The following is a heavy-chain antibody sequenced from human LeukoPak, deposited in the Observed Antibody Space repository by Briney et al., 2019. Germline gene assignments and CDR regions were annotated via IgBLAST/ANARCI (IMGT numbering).Heavy chain of an antibody. D-gene: IGHD3-10*01. J-gene: IGHJ4*02. CDR3: AKEAPYYYGSGSYYPPFDY. CDR2: IWYDGSNK. CDR1: GFMFSSYW. V-gene: IGHV3-33*06. Sequence: GGSLRLSCAASGFMFSSYWMSWVRQAPGKGLEWVAVIWYDGSNKYYADSVKGRFTISRDNSKNTLYLQMNSLRAEDTAVYYCAKEAPYYYGSGSYYPPFDYWGQGTLVTVSS.